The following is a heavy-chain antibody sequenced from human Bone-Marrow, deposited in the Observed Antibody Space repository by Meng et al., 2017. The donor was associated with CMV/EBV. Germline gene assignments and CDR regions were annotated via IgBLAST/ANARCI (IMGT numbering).Heavy chain of an antibody. Sequence: GESLKISCAASGFTFSSYSMNWVRQAPGKGLEWVSLIYSGGGIHYADSVKGRFTISRDNFTNTLYLQMRSLRPEDTAVYYCARDRGRYFDNWGQGTLVTVSS. V-gene: IGHV3-66*02. CDR1: GFTFSSYS. D-gene: IGHD3-16*01. CDR3: ARDRGRYFDN. CDR2: IYSGGGI. J-gene: IGHJ4*02.